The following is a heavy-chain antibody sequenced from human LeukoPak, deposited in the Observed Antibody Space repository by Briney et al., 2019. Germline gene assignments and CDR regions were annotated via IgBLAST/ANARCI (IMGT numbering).Heavy chain of an antibody. Sequence: GGSLRLSCAASGFTFSSYAMHWVRQAPGKGLEWVAVISYDGSNKYYADSVKGRFTISRDNSKNTLYLQMNSLRAEDTAVYYCARDGLTGTAPSGWFDPWGQGTLDTVSS. CDR2: ISYDGSNK. V-gene: IGHV3-30-3*01. D-gene: IGHD1-20*01. J-gene: IGHJ5*02. CDR3: ARDGLTGTAPSGWFDP. CDR1: GFTFSSYA.